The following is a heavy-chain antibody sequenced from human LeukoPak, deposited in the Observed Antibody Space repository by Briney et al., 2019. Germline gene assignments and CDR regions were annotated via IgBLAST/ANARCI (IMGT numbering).Heavy chain of an antibody. V-gene: IGHV3-7*01. CDR1: GFTFSSYT. CDR3: ARDGPGYSSFEGVFDY. CDR2: IKQDGSEK. J-gene: IGHJ4*02. Sequence: GGSLRLSCAASGFTFSSYTMNWVRQAPGKGLEWVANIKQDGSEKYYVDSVKGRFTISRDNAKNSLYLQMNSLRAENTAVYYCARDGPGYSSFEGVFDYWGQGTLVTVSS. D-gene: IGHD6-13*01.